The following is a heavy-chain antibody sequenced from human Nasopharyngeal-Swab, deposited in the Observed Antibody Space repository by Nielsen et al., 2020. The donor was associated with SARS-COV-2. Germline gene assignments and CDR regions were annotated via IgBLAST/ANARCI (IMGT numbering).Heavy chain of an antibody. V-gene: IGHV4-34*01. Sequence: WIRQPPGKGLEWIGEINHSGSTNYNPSLKSRVTISVDTSKNQFSLKLSSVTAADTAVYYCARGRRGVNWGGHCYHGMDVWGQGTTVTVSS. CDR3: ARGRRGVNWGGHCYHGMDV. CDR2: INHSGST. D-gene: IGHD7-27*01. J-gene: IGHJ6*02.